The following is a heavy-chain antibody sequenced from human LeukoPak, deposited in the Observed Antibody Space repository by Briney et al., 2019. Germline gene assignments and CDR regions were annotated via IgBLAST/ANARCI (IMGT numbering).Heavy chain of an antibody. J-gene: IGHJ4*02. D-gene: IGHD3-22*01. V-gene: IGHV3-21*01. CDR3: ARDPETYYYDSSGYYHDY. CDR2: ISSSSSYI. CDR1: GFTFSSYS. Sequence: GSLRLSCAASGFTFSSYSMNWVRQAPGKGLEWVSSISSSSSYIYYADSVKGRFTISRDNAKNSLYLQMNSLRAEDTAVYYCARDPETYYYDSSGYYHDYWGQGTLVTVSS.